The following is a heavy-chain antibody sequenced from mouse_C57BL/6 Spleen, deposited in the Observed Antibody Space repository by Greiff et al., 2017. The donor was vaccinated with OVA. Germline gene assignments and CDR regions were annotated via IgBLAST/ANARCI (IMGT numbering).Heavy chain of an antibody. Sequence: EVKVVESGGGLVKPGGSLKLSCAASGFTFSCYAMSWVRQTPEKRLEWVATISDGGSYTYYPDNVKGRFTISRDNAKNNLYLQMSHLKSEDTAMYYCARGDYFDYWGQGTTLTVSS. CDR1: GFTFSCYA. J-gene: IGHJ2*01. CDR2: ISDGGSYT. V-gene: IGHV5-4*03. CDR3: ARGDYFDY.